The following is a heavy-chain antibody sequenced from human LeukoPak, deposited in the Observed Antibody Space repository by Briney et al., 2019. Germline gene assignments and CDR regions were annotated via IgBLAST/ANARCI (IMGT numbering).Heavy chain of an antibody. CDR1: GYTFTGYY. J-gene: IGHJ3*02. CDR3: ARELCSGRTGDAFDI. D-gene: IGHD1-26*01. Sequence: EASVKVSCKASGYTFTGYYMHWVRQAPGQRREWMGWINSNSGGTIYAQKFTGRVTMTRDTSNSTAYMGLSRLRSDGTAVYYCARELCSGRTGDAFDIWGQGTMVTVSS. V-gene: IGHV1-2*02. CDR2: INSNSGGT.